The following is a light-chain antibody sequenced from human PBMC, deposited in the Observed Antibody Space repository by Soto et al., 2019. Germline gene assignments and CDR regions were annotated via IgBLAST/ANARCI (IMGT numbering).Light chain of an antibody. CDR2: GAS. CDR1: QSISSN. CDR3: QQYNNWPPLT. J-gene: IGKJ4*01. Sequence: EVLMTQSPATLSVSPGERATLSCWASQSISSNLAWYQQKLGQAPRLLIYGASIRATGIPARFSGSGSGTEFTLSITSLQSEDFAVYFCQQYNNWPPLTFGGGTKVEI. V-gene: IGKV3D-15*01.